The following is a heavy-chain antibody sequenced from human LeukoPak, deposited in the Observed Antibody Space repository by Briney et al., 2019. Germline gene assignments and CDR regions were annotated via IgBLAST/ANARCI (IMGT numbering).Heavy chain of an antibody. V-gene: IGHV1-3*01. CDR3: ARVALRKQLAPFDY. J-gene: IGHJ4*02. CDR2: INAGNGNT. CDR1: GYTFASYA. D-gene: IGHD6-6*01. Sequence: ASVKVSCKASGYTFASYAMHWVRQAPGQRLEWMGWINAGNGNTKYSQKFQGRVTITRDTSASTAYMELSRLRSDDTAVYYCARVALRKQLAPFDYWGQGTLVTVSS.